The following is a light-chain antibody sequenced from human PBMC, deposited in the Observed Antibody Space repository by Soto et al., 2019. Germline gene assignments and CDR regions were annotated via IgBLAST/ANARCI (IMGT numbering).Light chain of an antibody. V-gene: IGLV2-14*03. CDR2: DVS. J-gene: IGLJ1*01. CDR3: SSYTTSISYV. Sequence: QSALTQPASVSGSPGQSITISCTGTSSDVGGYNSVSWYQQYPGKAPKLMIHDVSNRPSGVSDRFSCSKSGNTSSLTISGLQPEDEADYYCSSYTTSISYVFGSGTKLTVL. CDR1: SSDVGGYNS.